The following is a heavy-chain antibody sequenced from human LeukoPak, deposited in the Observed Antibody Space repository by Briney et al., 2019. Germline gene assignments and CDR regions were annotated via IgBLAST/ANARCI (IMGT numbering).Heavy chain of an antibody. D-gene: IGHD1-26*01. J-gene: IGHJ5*02. Sequence: PSETLSLTCAVYGGSFSDYYWSWIRQPPGKGLEWIGEINHSGSTNYNPSLKSRVTISVDTSKKQFSLKLSSVTAADTAVYYCARKVGATTYPDWFDPWGQGTLVTVSS. CDR1: GGSFSDYY. CDR2: INHSGST. CDR3: ARKVGATTYPDWFDP. V-gene: IGHV4-34*01.